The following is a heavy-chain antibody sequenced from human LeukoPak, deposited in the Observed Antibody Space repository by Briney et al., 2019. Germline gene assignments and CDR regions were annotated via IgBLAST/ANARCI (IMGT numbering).Heavy chain of an antibody. Sequence: GGSLRLSCAASGFTFSSYAMSWVRQAPGKGLEWVSAISGSGGSTYYADSVKGRFTISRDNSKNTLYLQMNSLKAEDTAVYYCTKIGYNTLYYFDYCVQGTLVTVTS. V-gene: IGHV3-23*01. CDR1: GFTFSSYA. J-gene: IGHJ4*02. CDR2: ISGSGGST. D-gene: IGHD1-14*01. CDR3: TKIGYNTLYYFDY.